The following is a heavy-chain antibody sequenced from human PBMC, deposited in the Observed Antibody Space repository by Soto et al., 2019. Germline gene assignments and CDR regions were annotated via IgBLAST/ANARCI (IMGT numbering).Heavy chain of an antibody. D-gene: IGHD2-21*01. Sequence: GGSLRLSCAASGFTFSNYWMSWVRQAPGKGLEWVANIKEDGSERNYVDSVKGRFTIFRDNAENSLYLQMNSLRAEDTAVYYCASARHIGPWGQGTLVTVSS. V-gene: IGHV3-7*01. J-gene: IGHJ5*02. CDR3: ASARHIGP. CDR2: IKEDGSER. CDR1: GFTFSNYW.